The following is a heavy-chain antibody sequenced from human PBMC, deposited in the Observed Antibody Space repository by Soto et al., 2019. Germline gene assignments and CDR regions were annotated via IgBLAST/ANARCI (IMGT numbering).Heavy chain of an antibody. CDR3: ARLGFEYDTLTAYYNVHHYYGLDV. D-gene: IGHD3-9*01. CDR1: GNTFIDYW. J-gene: IGHJ6*02. V-gene: IGHV5-51*01. Sequence: PGESLKISCQGSGNTFIDYWTGWVRQVPGKGLEWMGVIYPGDSDTRYSPSFQGQVTISADKSISTAYLRWSSLKASDTAMYYCARLGFEYDTLTAYYNVHHYYGLDVWGQGTSVTVSS. CDR2: IYPGDSDT.